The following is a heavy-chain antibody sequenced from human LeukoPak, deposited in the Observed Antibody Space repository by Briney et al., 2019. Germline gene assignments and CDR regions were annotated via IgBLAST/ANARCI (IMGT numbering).Heavy chain of an antibody. D-gene: IGHD2-2*01. Sequence: ASVKVSCKASGYTFTSYYMRWVRQAPGQGLEWMGIINPSGGSTSYAQKFQGRVTMTRDTSTSTVYMELSSLRSEDTAVYYCARDVAPYQLLKYYYMDVWGKGTTVTVSS. J-gene: IGHJ6*03. V-gene: IGHV1-46*01. CDR3: ARDVAPYQLLKYYYMDV. CDR2: INPSGGST. CDR1: GYTFTSYY.